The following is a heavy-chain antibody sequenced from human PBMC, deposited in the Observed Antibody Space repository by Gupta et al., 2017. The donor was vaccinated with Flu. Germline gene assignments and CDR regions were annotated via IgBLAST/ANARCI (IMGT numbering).Heavy chain of an antibody. V-gene: IGHV3-23*01. Sequence: MSWVRQAPGKGLQWVSAISGSGGTSHYADSVKGRFTISRDNSKNMVFVQMNSLRVEDTAVYYCAKVYNSGWYNWYFDLWGRGTLVTVSS. J-gene: IGHJ2*01. CDR2: ISGSGGTS. D-gene: IGHD6-13*01. CDR3: AKVYNSGWYNWYFDL.